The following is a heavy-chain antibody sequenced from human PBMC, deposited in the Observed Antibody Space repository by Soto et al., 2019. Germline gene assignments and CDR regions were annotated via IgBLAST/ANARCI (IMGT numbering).Heavy chain of an antibody. CDR1: GGSISSSSYY. CDR2: IYYSGST. J-gene: IGHJ4*02. D-gene: IGHD2-15*01. CDR3: ARRARPMGCSGGSCYDPSFDY. Sequence: QLQLQESGPGLVKPSETLSLTCTVSGGSISSSSYYWGWIRQPPGKGLEWIGSIYYSGSTYYNPSRKSRVNISVDTSKNQFSLTLSSVTAADTAVYYCARRARPMGCSGGSCYDPSFDYWGQGTLVTVSS. V-gene: IGHV4-39*01.